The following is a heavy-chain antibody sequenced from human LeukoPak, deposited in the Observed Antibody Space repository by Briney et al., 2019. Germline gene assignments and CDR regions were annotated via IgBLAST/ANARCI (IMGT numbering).Heavy chain of an antibody. CDR1: GYTLTELS. Sequence: ASVKVSCKVSGYTLTELSMHWVRQAPGNGLEWMGGFDPEDGETIYAQKFQGRVTMTEDTSTDTAYMELSSLRSEDAAVYYCVAYDILTGYYGAWELWGQGTLVTVSS. J-gene: IGHJ4*02. V-gene: IGHV1-24*01. CDR3: VAYDILTGYYGAWEL. D-gene: IGHD3-9*01. CDR2: FDPEDGET.